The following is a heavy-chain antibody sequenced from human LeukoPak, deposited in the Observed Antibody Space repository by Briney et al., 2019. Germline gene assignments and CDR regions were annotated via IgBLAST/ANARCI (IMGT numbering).Heavy chain of an antibody. CDR3: ARDFPSRFGEGFDF. D-gene: IGHD3-10*01. CDR2: ISSSSTYI. V-gene: IGHV3-21*01. Sequence: PGGSLRLSCAASGFIFSSFSMNWVRQVPGKGLEWVSSISSSSTYIFYADSVKGRFSISRDVAKNSLYLQMNSLRAEDTAVYYCARDFPSRFGEGFDFWGQGTLVTVSS. J-gene: IGHJ5*01. CDR1: GFIFSSFS.